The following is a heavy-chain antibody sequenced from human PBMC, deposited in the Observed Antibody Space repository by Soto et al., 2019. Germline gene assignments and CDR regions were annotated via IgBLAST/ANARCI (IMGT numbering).Heavy chain of an antibody. CDR2: IWNDGSTT. CDR1: GFSFGPSG. Sequence: LVESGGGVAQPGRSLRLSCATSGFSFGPSGMHWVRQAPGKRLEWVAIIWNDGSTTYYADSVRGRFTIYRDNSKNTLFLQMNSLRDEDTAVYYCARDGSHYDVDYWGQGTLVTVSA. V-gene: IGHV3-33*01. J-gene: IGHJ4*02. CDR3: ARDGSHYDVDY. D-gene: IGHD4-4*01.